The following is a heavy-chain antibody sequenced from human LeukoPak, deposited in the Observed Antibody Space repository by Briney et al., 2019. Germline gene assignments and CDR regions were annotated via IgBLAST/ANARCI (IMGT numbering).Heavy chain of an antibody. CDR1: GGSISNYY. D-gene: IGHD6-13*01. CDR2: IYYSGST. Sequence: SETLSLTCTVSGGSISNYYWSWIRQPPGKGLEWIGYIYYSGSTSHNPSLQSRVTMSVDMSKNQFSLKLTSVTAADTAVYYCARGITQYSNSWSYYFDYWGQGTLVTVSS. V-gene: IGHV4-59*01. J-gene: IGHJ4*02. CDR3: ARGITQYSNSWSYYFDY.